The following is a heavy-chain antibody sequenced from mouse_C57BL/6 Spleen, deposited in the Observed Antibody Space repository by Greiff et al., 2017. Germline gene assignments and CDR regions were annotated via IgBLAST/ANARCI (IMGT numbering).Heavy chain of an antibody. CDR1: GYTFTSYW. Sequence: VQLQQPGAELVKPGASVKLSCKASGYTFTSYWMQWVKQRPGQGLEWIGEIDPSDSYTNYNQKFKGKATLTVDTSSSTAYMQLSSLTSEDSAVYYCARCTVVADYYAMDYWGQGTSVTGSS. V-gene: IGHV1-50*01. J-gene: IGHJ4*01. CDR2: IDPSDSYT. CDR3: ARCTVVADYYAMDY. D-gene: IGHD1-1*01.